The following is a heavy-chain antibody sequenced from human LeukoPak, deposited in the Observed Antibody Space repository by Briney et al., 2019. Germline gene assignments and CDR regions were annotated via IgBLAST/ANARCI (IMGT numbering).Heavy chain of an antibody. Sequence: GESLKISCNGSGYSFTSYWIGWVRQMPGKGLEWVGIIYPGDSDTRYSPSFQGQVTISADKSISTAYLQWSSLKASDTAMYYCARHDILTGPKANGFDYWGQGTLVTVSS. V-gene: IGHV5-51*01. J-gene: IGHJ4*02. CDR2: IYPGDSDT. CDR3: ARHDILTGPKANGFDY. CDR1: GYSFTSYW. D-gene: IGHD3-9*01.